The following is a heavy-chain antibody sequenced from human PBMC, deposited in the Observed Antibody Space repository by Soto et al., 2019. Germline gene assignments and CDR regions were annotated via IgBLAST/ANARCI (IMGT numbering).Heavy chain of an antibody. CDR3: VLWPPYYFDY. CDR2: ISGIGGST. J-gene: IGHJ4*02. V-gene: IGHV3-23*01. D-gene: IGHD3-10*01. CDR1: GFTFSSYA. Sequence: EVQLLESGGGLVQPGGSLRLSCAASGFTFSSYAMSWVRQAPGKGLEWVSAISGIGGSTYYADSVKGRFTITRDNSKNTLYLQMNSLRAEDTAVYYCVLWPPYYFDYWGQGTLVTVSS.